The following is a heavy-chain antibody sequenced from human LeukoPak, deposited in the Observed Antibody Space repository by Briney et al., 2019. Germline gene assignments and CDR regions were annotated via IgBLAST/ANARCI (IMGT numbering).Heavy chain of an antibody. D-gene: IGHD6-13*01. V-gene: IGHV3-23*01. J-gene: IGHJ6*02. Sequence: PGGSLRLSCAASGFTFTSYAMSWVGQAPGKGLEWVSAISCSGGSTYYSDSLKGRFTISRDNSKNTLYLQMNSLRAEDTAVYYCAKGTGGSSSWYDWDYYYGMDVWGQGTTVTVSS. CDR3: AKGTGGSSSWYDWDYYYGMDV. CDR1: GFTFTSYA. CDR2: ISCSGGST.